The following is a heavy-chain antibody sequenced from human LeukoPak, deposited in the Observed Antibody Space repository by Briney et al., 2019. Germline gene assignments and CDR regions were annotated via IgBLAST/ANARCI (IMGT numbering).Heavy chain of an antibody. D-gene: IGHD3-16*02. CDR3: ASLGYSYYYYGMDV. CDR1: GGSISSSSYY. V-gene: IGHV4-39*07. Sequence: SETLSLTCTVSGGSISSSSYYWGWIRQPPGKGLEWIGSIYYSGSTYYNPSLKSRVTISVDTSKNQFSLKLSSVTAADTAVYYCASLGYSYYYYGMDVWGQGTTVTVSS. CDR2: IYYSGST. J-gene: IGHJ6*02.